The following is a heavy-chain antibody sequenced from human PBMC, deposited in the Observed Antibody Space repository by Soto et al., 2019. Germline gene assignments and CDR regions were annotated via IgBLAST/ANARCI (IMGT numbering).Heavy chain of an antibody. D-gene: IGHD6-13*01. Sequence: EVQLLESGGGLVQPGWSLRLSCGASGFTFSDNAMTWVRQAPGKGLEWVSSISDDGDSTYYADSVKGRFAVSRDNTTNTLFLHMSSLGAEDTAVYYCAKSLSAAVNYGLDVWGQGTSVTVSS. J-gene: IGHJ6*02. CDR1: GFTFSDNA. V-gene: IGHV3-23*01. CDR2: ISDDGDST. CDR3: AKSLSAAVNYGLDV.